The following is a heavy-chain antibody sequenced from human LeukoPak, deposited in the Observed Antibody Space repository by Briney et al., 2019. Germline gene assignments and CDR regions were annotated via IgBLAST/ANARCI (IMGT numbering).Heavy chain of an antibody. V-gene: IGHV3-15*01. CDR3: TACYGSGSYHYYGMDV. D-gene: IGHD3-10*01. CDR1: VFTFRNAW. J-gene: IGHJ6*04. CDR2: IKIKTDGGTT. Sequence: KPGGSLRLSCAASVFTFRNAWMSWVRQAPGKGLEWVGRIKIKTDGGTTDYAAPVKGRFTISRDDSKNTLYLQMNSLKTEDTAVYYRTACYGSGSYHYYGMDVWGKGTTVTVSS.